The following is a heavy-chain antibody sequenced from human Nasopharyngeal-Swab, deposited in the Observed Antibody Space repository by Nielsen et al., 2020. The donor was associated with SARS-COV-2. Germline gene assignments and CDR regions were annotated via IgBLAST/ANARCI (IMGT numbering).Heavy chain of an antibody. V-gene: IGHV3-74*01. Sequence: GESLKISCVASGFTFSSYSMYWVRQAPGQGLVCVSQINVDGSSINCADSVKGRFTTSRDSAKNTLYLQMNSLRAEDTAVYYCTRNHLGLGIWGQGTVVTVSS. CDR2: INVDGSSI. CDR1: GFTFSSYS. CDR3: TRNHLGLGI. J-gene: IGHJ3*02. D-gene: IGHD3-16*01.